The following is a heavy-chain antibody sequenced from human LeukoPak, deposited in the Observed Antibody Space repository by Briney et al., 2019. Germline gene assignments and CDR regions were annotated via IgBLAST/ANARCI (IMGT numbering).Heavy chain of an antibody. Sequence: SETLSLTCAVYGGSFSGYYWSWIRQPPGKGLEWIGEINHSGSTNYNPSLKSRVTISVDTSKNQFSLKLSSVTAADTAVYYCARAPASTGIIDYWGQGTLVTVSS. J-gene: IGHJ4*02. V-gene: IGHV4-34*01. D-gene: IGHD3-10*01. CDR2: INHSGST. CDR1: GGSFSGYY. CDR3: ARAPASTGIIDY.